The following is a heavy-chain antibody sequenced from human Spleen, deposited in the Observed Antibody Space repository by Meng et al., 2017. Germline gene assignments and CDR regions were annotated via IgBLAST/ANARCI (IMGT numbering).Heavy chain of an antibody. V-gene: IGHV4-38-2*02. CDR2: IYHSGST. Sequence: SETLSLTCSVSGFLISSGHYWGWIRQPPGKGLEWIGSIYHSGSTYYNTSLKSRITISVDTSKNQFSLKLSSVTAADTAVYYCAREIYYYDSSGYRYFDYWGQGTLVTVSS. D-gene: IGHD3-22*01. CDR1: GFLISSGHY. J-gene: IGHJ4*02. CDR3: AREIYYYDSSGYRYFDY.